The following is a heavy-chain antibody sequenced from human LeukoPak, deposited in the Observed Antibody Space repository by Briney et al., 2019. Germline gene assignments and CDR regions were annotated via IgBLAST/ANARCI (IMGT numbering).Heavy chain of an antibody. J-gene: IGHJ4*02. CDR1: GFSFSGFD. CDR2: IGTSVNDI. D-gene: IGHD3-10*01. CDR3: ARDSVWFGDLLN. Sequence: GGSVRLSCAASGFSFSGFDMNWVRQAPGKGLEWIAHIGTSVNDIYYADSVQGRFTISRDNARDSLFLQMDSLRVEDTAVFYCARDSVWFGDLLNWGQGALVIVST. V-gene: IGHV3-21*05.